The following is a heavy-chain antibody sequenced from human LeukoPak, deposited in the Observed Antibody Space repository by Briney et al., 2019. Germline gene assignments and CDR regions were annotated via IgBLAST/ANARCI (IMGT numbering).Heavy chain of an antibody. D-gene: IGHD3-10*01. CDR1: GNSLSSYY. CDR2: MHESGIT. J-gene: IGHJ4*02. Sequence: PSETLSLTCTVSGNSLSSYYYSWIRQPPGEGLEGIGYMHESGITDSNPSLKSRVSISVDPSNNRFSLKLSSVNVADTAIYYCVRGASMVVPFDYWGQGTLVTVSS. V-gene: IGHV4-59*01. CDR3: VRGASMVVPFDY.